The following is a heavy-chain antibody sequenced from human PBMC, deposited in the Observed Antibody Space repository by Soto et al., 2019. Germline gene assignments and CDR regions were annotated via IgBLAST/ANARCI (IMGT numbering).Heavy chain of an antibody. D-gene: IGHD3-3*01. V-gene: IGHV3-7*01. Sequence: GGSLRLSCAASGFTFSSYWMSWVRQAPGKGLEWVANIRQDGSEKYYVDSVKGRFTISRDNAKNSLYLQMNSLRAEDTAVYYCARDSLTPNYDFWSGYSPLNWFDPWGQGTLVTVSS. CDR2: IRQDGSEK. J-gene: IGHJ5*02. CDR3: ARDSLTPNYDFWSGYSPLNWFDP. CDR1: GFTFSSYW.